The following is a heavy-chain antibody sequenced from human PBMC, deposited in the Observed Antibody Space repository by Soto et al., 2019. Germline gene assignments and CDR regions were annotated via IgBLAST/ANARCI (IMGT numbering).Heavy chain of an antibody. D-gene: IGHD6-19*01. J-gene: IGHJ3*02. CDR3: AITHKSIAVGAFEI. Sequence: QVQLVESGGGVVQPGRSLRLSCAASGFTFSNYGMHWVRQAPGKGLEWVAVIWYDGSNEYYADSVKGRFTISRDSSKNTRYLQMNSLRAEDTAIYYCAITHKSIAVGAFEIWGQGTMVTVSS. CDR2: IWYDGSNE. CDR1: GFTFSNYG. V-gene: IGHV3-33*01.